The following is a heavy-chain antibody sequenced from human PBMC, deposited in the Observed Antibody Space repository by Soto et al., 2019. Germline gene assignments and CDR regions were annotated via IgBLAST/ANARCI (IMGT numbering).Heavy chain of an antibody. CDR1: GFTFSDYY. CDR2: IIGIGDTI. V-gene: IGHV3-11*01. Sequence: QVQLVESGGGLVKPGGSLRLSCAGPGFTFSDYYMTWIRQAPGKGLEYVASIIGIGDTINYADSVKGRFTISRDNAKNSLFLQLNSLSAEDTAGYYCARGLLQQKYWGQGTLVTVSS. J-gene: IGHJ4*02. CDR3: ARGLLQQKY.